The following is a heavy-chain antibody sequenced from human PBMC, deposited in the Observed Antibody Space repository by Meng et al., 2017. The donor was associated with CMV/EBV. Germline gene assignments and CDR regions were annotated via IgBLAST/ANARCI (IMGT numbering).Heavy chain of an antibody. CDR2: IVTAGDT. D-gene: IGHD1-26*01. V-gene: IGHV3-13*01. CDR3: ARARAGGSYVDY. CDR1: GFTFSSYD. Sequence: GGSLRLSCAASGFTFSSYDMHWVRQATGKGLEWVSAIVTAGDTYYPGPVKGRFTISRENAKNSLYLQMNSLRAGDTAVYYCARARAGGSYVDYWGQGTLVTVSS. J-gene: IGHJ4*02.